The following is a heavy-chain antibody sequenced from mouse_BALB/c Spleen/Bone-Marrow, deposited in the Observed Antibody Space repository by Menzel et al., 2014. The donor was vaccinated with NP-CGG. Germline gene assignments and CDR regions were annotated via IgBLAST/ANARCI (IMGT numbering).Heavy chain of an antibody. Sequence: EVQVVESGGGLVKSGGSLKLSCAASGFSFSNYGMSWLRQTPEKRLEWGATISGDGRYTFYSDSVKGRFTISRDNAKNNLYLQLSGLRSEDTALYYCARHAYYDQTEVSFVCWGQGTLVTVSA. V-gene: IGHV5-9-2*01. J-gene: IGHJ3*01. CDR2: ISGDGRYT. CDR3: ARHAYYDQTEVSFVC. CDR1: GFSFSNYG. D-gene: IGHD2-4*01.